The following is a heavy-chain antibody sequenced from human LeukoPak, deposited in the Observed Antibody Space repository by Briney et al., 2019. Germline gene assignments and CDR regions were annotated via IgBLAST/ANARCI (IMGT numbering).Heavy chain of an antibody. Sequence: ASVKVSCKASGYSYSRHDINWLRQASGQGLEWMGWVNPDSGNTGYAQKFQGGVTMTTNTSITTAYMELSSLRSEDTAVYYCAREIRRYFDYWGQGTLVTVSS. CDR3: AREIRRYFDY. J-gene: IGHJ4*02. CDR2: VNPDSGNT. V-gene: IGHV1-8*01. CDR1: GYSYSRHD.